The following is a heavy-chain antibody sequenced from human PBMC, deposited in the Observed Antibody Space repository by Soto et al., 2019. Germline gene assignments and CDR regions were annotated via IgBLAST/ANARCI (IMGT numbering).Heavy chain of an antibody. Sequence: PSETLSLTCTVSGGSISGHYWIWIRQPPGEGMEWIGYIFYSGSATYNNKPSLKSRVSISVDTSKNQFYLRMGSVTAADTALYYCARVGSSGWSPDYWGQGTLVTV. CDR3: ARVGSSGWSPDY. J-gene: IGHJ1*01. CDR2: IFYSGSA. V-gene: IGHV4-59*11. D-gene: IGHD6-19*01. CDR1: GGSISGHY.